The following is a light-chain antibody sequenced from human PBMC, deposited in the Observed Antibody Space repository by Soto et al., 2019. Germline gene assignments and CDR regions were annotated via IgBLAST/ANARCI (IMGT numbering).Light chain of an antibody. Sequence: SYELSQPPSVSVAPGETAKITCGGDNIGTKGVHWYQQRPGQAPLLVMYFDSERPSGIPERLSGSNSENTATLIISRVEAGDEADFYCQVWDRSSGNLVFGGGTKLTVL. J-gene: IGLJ2*01. V-gene: IGLV3-21*04. CDR2: FDS. CDR1: NIGTKG. CDR3: QVWDRSSGNLV.